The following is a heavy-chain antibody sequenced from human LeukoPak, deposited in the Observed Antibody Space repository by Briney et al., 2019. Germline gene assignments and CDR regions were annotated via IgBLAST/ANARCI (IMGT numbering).Heavy chain of an antibody. Sequence: GGSLRLSCAASGFTFSSYSMNWVRQASGKGLEWVSSISSSSSYIYYADSVKGRFTISRDNAKNSLYLQMNSLRAEDTAVYYCARDSWWTGTDLSYFDYWGQGTLVTVSS. CDR2: ISSSSSYI. CDR1: GFTFSSYS. J-gene: IGHJ4*02. V-gene: IGHV3-21*01. D-gene: IGHD1-7*01. CDR3: ARDSWWTGTDLSYFDY.